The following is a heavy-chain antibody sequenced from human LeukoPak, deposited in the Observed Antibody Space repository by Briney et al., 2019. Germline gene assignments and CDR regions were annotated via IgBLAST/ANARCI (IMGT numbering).Heavy chain of an antibody. V-gene: IGHV1-58*02. CDR1: GFTFTSSS. CDR2: IVGDSTDT. J-gene: IGHJ4*02. D-gene: IGHD5-18*01. Sequence: ASVKVACKASGFTFTSSSIQWIRQARGQRLEWIGWIVGDSTDTYYAQRFQERVTIARDMSTSTAYLELSSLRSEDTAVYYCAADPDTTMAFDCWGQGTLVTVSS. CDR3: AADPDTTMAFDC.